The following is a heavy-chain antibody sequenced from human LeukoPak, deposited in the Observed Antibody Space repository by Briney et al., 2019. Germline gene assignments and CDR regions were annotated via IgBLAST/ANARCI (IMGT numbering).Heavy chain of an antibody. CDR2: ISGSGGGT. Sequence: GGSLRLSCAASGFTFSTYNMNWVRQAPGKGLEWVSGISGSGGGTYYADAVKGRFTISKDNSKSTLYLQMNSLRAEDTAVYYCARDHYDILTGYYTGLDYWGQGTLVTVSS. V-gene: IGHV3-23*01. CDR3: ARDHYDILTGYYTGLDY. CDR1: GFTFSTYN. D-gene: IGHD3-9*01. J-gene: IGHJ4*02.